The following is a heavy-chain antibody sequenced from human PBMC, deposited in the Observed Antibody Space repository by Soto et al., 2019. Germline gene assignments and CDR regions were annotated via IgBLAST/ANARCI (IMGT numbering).Heavy chain of an antibody. Sequence: QVQLVESGGGLVKPGGSLRLSCAASGFTFSDYYMSWIRQAPGKGLEWVSYISSSGSTIYYADSVKGRFTISRDNAKNSLYLLMNSLTAEDTAVYYCARGSTDFLGIAARPSRAFDICVHGTMVTVSS. CDR3: ARGSTDFLGIAARPSRAFDI. D-gene: IGHD6-6*01. J-gene: IGHJ3*02. V-gene: IGHV3-11*01. CDR2: ISSSGSTI. CDR1: GFTFSDYY.